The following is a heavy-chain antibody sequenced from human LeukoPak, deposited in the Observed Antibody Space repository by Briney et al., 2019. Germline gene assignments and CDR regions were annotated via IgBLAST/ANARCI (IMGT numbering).Heavy chain of an antibody. Sequence: GGSLRLSCAASGFTFSSYWMSWVRRALGKGLEWVANIKGGGSAKYYVDSVKGRFTITRDNAKSSLFLQMNSLRAEDTAVYYCARLVLSRTWFDDFWGQGTLVTVSS. D-gene: IGHD6-13*01. J-gene: IGHJ4*02. CDR3: ARLVLSRTWFDDF. CDR2: IKGGGSAK. CDR1: GFTFSSYW. V-gene: IGHV3-7*01.